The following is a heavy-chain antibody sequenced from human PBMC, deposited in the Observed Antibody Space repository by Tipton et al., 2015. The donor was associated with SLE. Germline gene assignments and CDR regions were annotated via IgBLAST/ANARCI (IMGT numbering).Heavy chain of an antibody. J-gene: IGHJ4*02. CDR2: IYYSGTT. CDR3: ARDGGLHDNNNHYRSYYFDY. V-gene: IGHV4-39*07. CDR1: GGSMSSSSYY. Sequence: TLSLTCTVSGGSMSSSSYYWGWIRQPPGKGLEWIGSIYYSGTTYYNPSLKSRVTIFADTSKNQFSLKLSYVTAADTAVYYCARDGGLHDNNNHYRSYYFDYWGQGALVTVSP. D-gene: IGHD3-16*01.